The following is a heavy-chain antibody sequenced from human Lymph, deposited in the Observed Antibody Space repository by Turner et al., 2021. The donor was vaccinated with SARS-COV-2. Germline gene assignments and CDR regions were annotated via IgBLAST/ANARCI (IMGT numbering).Heavy chain of an antibody. D-gene: IGHD3-10*01. CDR3: ARDFREGAFDI. CDR1: GVTVSSNY. CDR2: LYSGGST. J-gene: IGHJ3*02. V-gene: IGHV3-66*01. Sequence: EVQLVESGGGLVQPGGSLRRSCAASGVTVSSNYMSWVRQAPGKGLEWVAVLYSGGSTFYADSVKGRFTISRDNSKNTLYVQMNSLRAEDTAVYYCARDFREGAFDIWGQGTMVTISS.